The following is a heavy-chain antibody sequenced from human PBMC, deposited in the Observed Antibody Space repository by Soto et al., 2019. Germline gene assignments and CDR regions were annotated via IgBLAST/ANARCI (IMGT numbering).Heavy chain of an antibody. CDR2: INPSGGYT. Sequence: ASVKVSCKASGYTFTSYYMNWVRQAPGQGLEWMGIINPSGGYTSYAQRFLGRVTMTRDTSTSTVYMGLSSLRSEDTAVYYCARDIGDGYNVDYWGQGTLVTVSS. CDR3: ARDIGDGYNVDY. J-gene: IGHJ4*02. D-gene: IGHD5-12*01. V-gene: IGHV1-46*01. CDR1: GYTFTSYY.